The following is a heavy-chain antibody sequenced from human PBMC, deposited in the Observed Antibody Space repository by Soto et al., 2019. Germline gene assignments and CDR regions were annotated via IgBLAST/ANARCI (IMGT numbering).Heavy chain of an antibody. CDR3: ARGSGFTHQREAIDGYNYHDYYYGLDL. CDR2: INHSGST. Sequence: PSETLSLTCAVYGGPFSGYYWSWIRQPPGKGLEWIGGVGEINHSGSTNYNPSLNSRVSISVDTSKNQLSLKLSSVTAADTAVYYCARGSGFTHQREAIDGYNYHDYYYGLDLWGQGTTVTVSS. J-gene: IGHJ6*02. V-gene: IGHV4-34*01. CDR1: GGPFSGYY. D-gene: IGHD5-12*01.